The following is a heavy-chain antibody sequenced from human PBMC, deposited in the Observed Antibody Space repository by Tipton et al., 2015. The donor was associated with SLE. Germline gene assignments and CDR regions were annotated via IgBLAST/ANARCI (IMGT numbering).Heavy chain of an antibody. D-gene: IGHD3-22*01. V-gene: IGHV4-59*11. CDR1: GGSISSHY. J-gene: IGHJ4*02. Sequence: TLSLTCTVSGGSISSHYWSWIRQPPGKGLEWIGYIYYSGSTNYNPSLKSRVTISVDTSKNQFSLKLSSVTAADTAVYYCARVSGYDSSYFDYWGQGTLVTVSS. CDR3: ARVSGYDSSYFDY. CDR2: IYYSGST.